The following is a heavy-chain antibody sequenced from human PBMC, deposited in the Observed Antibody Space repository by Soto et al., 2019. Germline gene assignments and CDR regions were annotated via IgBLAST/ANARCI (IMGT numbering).Heavy chain of an antibody. CDR3: ARDFSVATDY. Sequence: SETLSLTCTVSGGSISSSSYYWGWIRQPPGKGLEWIGSIYYSGSTYYNPSLKSRFTISRDNSKNTLYLQMNSLRAEDTAVYYCARDFSVATDYWGQGTLVTVSS. CDR2: IYYSGST. V-gene: IGHV4-39*02. D-gene: IGHD5-12*01. CDR1: GGSISSSSYY. J-gene: IGHJ4*02.